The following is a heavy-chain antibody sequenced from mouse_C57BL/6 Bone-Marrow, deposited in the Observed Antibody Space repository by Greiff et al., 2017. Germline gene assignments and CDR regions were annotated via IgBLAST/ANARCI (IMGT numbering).Heavy chain of an antibody. J-gene: IGHJ3*01. Sequence: QVQLQQSGPGLVQPSQSLSITCTVPGFSLTRYGVHWVRQSPGKGLEWLGVIWRGGSTDYNAAFMSRLSINKDNSKSQVFFKMNSLQADDTAIYYCADISGAYWCQGTLVTVSA. D-gene: IGHD3-1*01. V-gene: IGHV2-5*01. CDR2: IWRGGST. CDR3: ADISGAY. CDR1: GFSLTRYG.